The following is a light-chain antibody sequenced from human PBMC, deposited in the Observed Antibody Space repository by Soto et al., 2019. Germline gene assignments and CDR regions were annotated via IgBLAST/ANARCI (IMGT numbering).Light chain of an antibody. CDR1: QTISSW. V-gene: IGKV1-5*03. CDR2: KAS. J-gene: IGKJ1*01. Sequence: DVQMTQSASTLSGSVGDRVTITCRASQTISSWLAWYQQKPGKAPKLLIYKASTLKSGVPSRFSGSGPGTEFTLTISSLQPDDFATYYCQHYNSYSEAFAQGTKVDIK. CDR3: QHYNSYSEA.